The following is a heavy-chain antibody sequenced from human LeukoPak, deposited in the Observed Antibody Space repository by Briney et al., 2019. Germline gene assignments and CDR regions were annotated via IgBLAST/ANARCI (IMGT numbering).Heavy chain of an antibody. J-gene: IGHJ4*02. Sequence: AGSLRLSCAASGFTFSNYWMIWVRQAPGKGLEWVGNIKQDGSEKRYADSVRGRFSISRDNAQTSLYLQMNSLRAEDTAVYYCATPAAAPDYRDYWGQGTLVTVSS. CDR1: GFTFSNYW. D-gene: IGHD6-13*01. CDR2: IKQDGSEK. V-gene: IGHV3-7*05. CDR3: ATPAAAPDYRDY.